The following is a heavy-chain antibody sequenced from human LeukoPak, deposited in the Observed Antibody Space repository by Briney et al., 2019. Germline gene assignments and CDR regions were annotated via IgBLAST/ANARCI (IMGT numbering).Heavy chain of an antibody. CDR2: IYDSGST. CDR3: ARRLGTAMVSYWFDP. J-gene: IGHJ5*02. Sequence: PSETLSLTCTVSGGSIRSSYYYWGWIRQPPGKGLEWIGSIYDSGSTYYNPSLKSRVTISVDTSKNQFSLKLSSVTAADTAVYYCARRLGTAMVSYWFDPWGQGTLVTVSS. V-gene: IGHV4-39*07. CDR1: GGSIRSSYYY. D-gene: IGHD5-18*01.